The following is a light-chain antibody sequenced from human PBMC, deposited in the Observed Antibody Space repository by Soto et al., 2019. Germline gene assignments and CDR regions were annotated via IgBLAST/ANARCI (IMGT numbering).Light chain of an antibody. CDR3: QQYNSFSWT. V-gene: IGKV1-5*03. CDR1: QTVSDW. Sequence: DIQMTQSPSTLSSSVGETVTITCRASQTVSDWLAWYRQRPGKDPDLLIFNASTLDSGVPSRFSGSGSGTEFTLTISSLQPDDFATYYCQQYNSFSWTFGQGTKVQIK. J-gene: IGKJ1*01. CDR2: NAS.